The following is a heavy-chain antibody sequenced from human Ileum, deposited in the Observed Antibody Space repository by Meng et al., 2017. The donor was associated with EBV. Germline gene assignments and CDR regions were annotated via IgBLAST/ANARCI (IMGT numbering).Heavy chain of an antibody. V-gene: IGHV4-34*01. CDR3: ARCYDSSGYYELNHFDH. CDR2: ITHSGST. D-gene: IGHD3-22*01. J-gene: IGHJ4*02. Sequence: QLQDWGAGLLKPSETLSLTCAVYGGSLSGYYWSWIRQPPGKGLEWIGEITHSGSTNYNSSLKSRVTILVDTSKNQLSLKMNSVTAADTAVYYCARCYDSSGYYELNHFDHWGQGTLVTVSS. CDR1: GGSLSGYY.